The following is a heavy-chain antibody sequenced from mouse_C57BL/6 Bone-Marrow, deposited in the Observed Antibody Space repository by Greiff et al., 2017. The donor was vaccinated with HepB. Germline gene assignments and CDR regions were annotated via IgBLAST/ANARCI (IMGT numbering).Heavy chain of an antibody. CDR3: TTGHLV. J-gene: IGHJ1*03. CDR2: IVPENGDT. V-gene: IGHV14-4*01. D-gene: IGHD3-3*01. CDR1: GFNITDDY. Sequence: VQLQQSGAELVRPGASVKLSCTASGFNITDDYMHWVKQRPEQGLEWIGWIVPENGDTDYASKFQGKTTITADKSANTAYLQLSSLASDDTAVYYCTTGHLVWGTGTTVSVS.